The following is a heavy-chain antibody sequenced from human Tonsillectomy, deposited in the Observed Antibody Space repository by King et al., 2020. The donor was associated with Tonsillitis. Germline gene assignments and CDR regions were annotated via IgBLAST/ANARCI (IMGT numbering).Heavy chain of an antibody. J-gene: IGHJ4*02. CDR1: GFTFDDYA. CDR3: VKGRGSWGGDYFDY. D-gene: IGHD1-26*01. V-gene: IGHV3-9*01. Sequence: VQLVESGGGLVQPGRSLRLSCAASGFTFDDYAMHWVRQAPGKVLEWVSGINWNNGTMGYADSVKGRFTISRDNAKNSLYLQMNSLRAEDTAFYYCVKGRGSWGGDYFDYWGQGTLVTVSS. CDR2: INWNNGTM.